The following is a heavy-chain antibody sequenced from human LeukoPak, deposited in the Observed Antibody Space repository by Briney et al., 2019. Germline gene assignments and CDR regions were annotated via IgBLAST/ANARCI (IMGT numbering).Heavy chain of an antibody. Sequence: GGSLRLSCAASGFTFSSYSMNWVRQAPGKGLEWVSYISSSSSTICYADSVKGRFTISRDNAKNSLYLQMNSLRAEDTAVYYCAREGDYYYDSSGYLPFDIWGQGTMVTVSS. J-gene: IGHJ3*02. CDR1: GFTFSSYS. D-gene: IGHD3-22*01. CDR3: AREGDYYYDSSGYLPFDI. V-gene: IGHV3-48*01. CDR2: ISSSSSTI.